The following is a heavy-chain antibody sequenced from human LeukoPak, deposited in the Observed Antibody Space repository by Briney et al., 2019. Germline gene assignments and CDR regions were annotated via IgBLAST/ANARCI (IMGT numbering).Heavy chain of an antibody. D-gene: IGHD1-7*01. V-gene: IGHV3-21*01. CDR3: ARGGNWNYDSYFDY. J-gene: IGHJ4*02. CDR2: VSSSTTYI. Sequence: GGSLRLSCAASGFTFSNYSMNWVRQAPGKGLEWVSSVSSSTTYIYYADSVKGRFTVSRDNAMNSLFLQMNSLRAEDTAVYYCARGGNWNYDSYFDYWGQGTLVTVSS. CDR1: GFTFSNYS.